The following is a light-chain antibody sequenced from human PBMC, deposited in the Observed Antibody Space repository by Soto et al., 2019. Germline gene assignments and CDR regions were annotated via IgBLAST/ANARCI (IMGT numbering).Light chain of an antibody. Sequence: ELVLTHSPRTLSSPLGRRATVYFSASQLVSSSLLAWYQQKPGQAPRLLIYGASNRATGIPDRLSGSGSETDFPLTISSLEPEDFAVYYCQQRSNWPPEITFGQGIRME. CDR1: QLVSSSL. V-gene: IGKV3D-20*02. J-gene: IGKJ5*01. CDR3: QQRSNWPPEIT. CDR2: GAS.